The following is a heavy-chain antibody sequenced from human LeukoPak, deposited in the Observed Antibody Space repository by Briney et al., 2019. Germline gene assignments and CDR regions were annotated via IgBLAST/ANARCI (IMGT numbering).Heavy chain of an antibody. CDR3: AKDQSGSYYRHYYYYYMDV. CDR2: ISGSGGST. Sequence: PGGSLRLSCAASGFTFSSYAMSWVRQAPGKGLEWVSAISGSGGSTYYADSVKGRFTISRDNSKNTLYLQMNSLRAEDTAVYYCAKDQSGSYYRHYYYYYMDVWGKGTMVTVSS. V-gene: IGHV3-23*01. J-gene: IGHJ6*03. CDR1: GFTFSSYA. D-gene: IGHD1-26*01.